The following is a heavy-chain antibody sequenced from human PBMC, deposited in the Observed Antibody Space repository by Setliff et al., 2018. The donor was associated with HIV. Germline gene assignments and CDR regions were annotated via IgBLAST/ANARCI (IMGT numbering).Heavy chain of an antibody. V-gene: IGHV3-48*01. CDR1: GFTFSRYS. CDR2: ISSVSGSTI. Sequence: HPGGSLRLSCAASGFTFSRYSMNWVRQAPGKGLEWVSYISSVSGSTIYYADSVKGRFPISRDNAKNSMFLQMNSLRAEDTAVYYCARTNNNYYYDTSDYFAGYYFDSWGQGTLVTVSS. D-gene: IGHD3-22*01. J-gene: IGHJ4*02. CDR3: ARTNNNYYYDTSDYFAGYYFDS.